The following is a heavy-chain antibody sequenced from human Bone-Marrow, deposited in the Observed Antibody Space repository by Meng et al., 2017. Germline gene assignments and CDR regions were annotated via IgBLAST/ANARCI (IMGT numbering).Heavy chain of an antibody. CDR3: TWDDKAVSDY. J-gene: IGHJ4*02. Sequence: EVSLVGSGGDLVTPGGSLRLSCAASRFYCSNAWMSWGRQAPGKGLEWVGRIKSNTDGGTAEYAAPVTGRFTISRDDSKSTLYLQLSGLRIDDTGVYYCTWDDKAVSDYWGQGTLVTVSS. D-gene: IGHD3-9*01. V-gene: IGHV3-15*01. CDR1: RFYCSNAW. CDR2: IKSNTDGGTA.